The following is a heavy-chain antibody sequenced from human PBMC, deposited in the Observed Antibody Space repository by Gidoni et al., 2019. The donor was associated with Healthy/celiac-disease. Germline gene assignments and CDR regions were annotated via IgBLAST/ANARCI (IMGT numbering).Heavy chain of an antibody. CDR1: GFPFSSNA. Sequence: EVQLLEYGGGLVQPGGSLRLSCAPSGFPFSSNAMSWVRQAPGKGLGWVSDISGSGGTTFYADSAKGRFTISRDYSKNTLYLQMNSLRVEDTAVYYCAKDVTVTTLYYFDYWGQGTLVTVSS. J-gene: IGHJ4*02. CDR2: ISGSGGTT. CDR3: AKDVTVTTLYYFDY. D-gene: IGHD4-17*01. V-gene: IGHV3-23*01.